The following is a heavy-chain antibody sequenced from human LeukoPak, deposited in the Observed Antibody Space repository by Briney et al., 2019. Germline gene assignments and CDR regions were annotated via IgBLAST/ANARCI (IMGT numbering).Heavy chain of an antibody. D-gene: IGHD3-22*01. Sequence: GGSLRLSCAASGFTFSSYAMSWVRQAPGKGLEWVSGISASGGTTYYADSVKGRFTISRDNSKNTLYLQMNSLRAEDTAVYYCAKGQSSSGLRNYFDYWDQGTLVTVSS. CDR2: ISASGGTT. J-gene: IGHJ4*02. CDR1: GFTFSSYA. V-gene: IGHV3-23*01. CDR3: AKGQSSSGLRNYFDY.